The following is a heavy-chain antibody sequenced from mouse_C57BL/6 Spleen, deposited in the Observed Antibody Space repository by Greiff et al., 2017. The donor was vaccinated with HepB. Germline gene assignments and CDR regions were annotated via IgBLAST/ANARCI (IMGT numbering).Heavy chain of an antibody. CDR2: IDPSDSET. J-gene: IGHJ4*01. CDR1: GYTFTSYW. Sequence: VQLQQPGAELVRPGSSVKLSCKASGYTFTSYWMHWVKQRPIQGLEWIGNIDPSDSETHYNQKFKDKATLTVDKSSSTAYMQLSSLTSEDSAVYYCARFEENYYGSSNYAMDYWGQGTSVTVSS. D-gene: IGHD1-1*01. CDR3: ARFEENYYGSSNYAMDY. V-gene: IGHV1-52*01.